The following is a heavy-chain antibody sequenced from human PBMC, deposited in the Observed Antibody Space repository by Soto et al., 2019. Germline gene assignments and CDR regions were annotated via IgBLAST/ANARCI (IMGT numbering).Heavy chain of an antibody. CDR1: GGTFSSYT. J-gene: IGHJ4*02. CDR3: GKSPYYYFWSGHPRRFDY. Sequence: ASVKVSCKASGGTFSSYTISWVRQAPGQGLEWMGRIIPILGIANYAQKFQGRVTITADKSTSTAYMELSSLRSEDTAVYYCGKSPYYYFWSGHPRRFDYWGQGTQVTVSS. CDR2: IIPILGIA. V-gene: IGHV1-69*02. D-gene: IGHD3-3*01.